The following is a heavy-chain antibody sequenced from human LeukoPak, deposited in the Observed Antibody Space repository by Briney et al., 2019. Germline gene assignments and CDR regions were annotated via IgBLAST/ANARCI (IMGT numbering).Heavy chain of an antibody. Sequence: GRSLRLSCAASGFTFSSYDMHWVRQATGKGLEWVSAIGTAGDTYYPGSVKGRFTISRENAKNSLYLQMNSLRAGDTAVYYCARVGYDSSGYYPGAFDIWGQGTMVTVSS. D-gene: IGHD3-22*01. CDR3: ARVGYDSSGYYPGAFDI. J-gene: IGHJ3*02. CDR2: IGTAGDT. CDR1: GFTFSSYD. V-gene: IGHV3-13*01.